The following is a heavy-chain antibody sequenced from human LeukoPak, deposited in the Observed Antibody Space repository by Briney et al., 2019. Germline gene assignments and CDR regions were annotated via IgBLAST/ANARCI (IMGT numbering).Heavy chain of an antibody. V-gene: IGHV1-18*01. CDR1: GYTFISFT. J-gene: IGHJ6*02. CDR2: ITAYNGNT. Sequence: GASVKVSCKASGYTFISFTISWVRPAPGQGLEWMGWITAYNGNTNYAQKLQDRVTMTTDTSTSTAYMELRSLRSDDTAVYYCARVYTSGDWPYYYGMDVWGQGTTVTVSS. CDR3: ARVYTSGDWPYYYGMDV. D-gene: IGHD6-19*01.